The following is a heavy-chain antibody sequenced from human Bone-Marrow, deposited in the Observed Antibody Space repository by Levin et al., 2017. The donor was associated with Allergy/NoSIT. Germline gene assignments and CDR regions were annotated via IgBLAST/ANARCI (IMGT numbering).Heavy chain of an antibody. V-gene: IGHV3-43*01. Sequence: SLLLSFAASGFTFNDYTMHWVRQAPHLFLSFFSLLLFSSSPPSSSSSFRGRFTISRDNSKNALYLQMNSLTTEDTALYYCAKDLSPRIAVTGNIEYWGQGTLVTVSS. CDR2: LLFSSSPP. D-gene: IGHD6-19*01. CDR3: AKDLSPRIAVTGNIEY. CDR1: GFTFNDYT. J-gene: IGHJ4*02.